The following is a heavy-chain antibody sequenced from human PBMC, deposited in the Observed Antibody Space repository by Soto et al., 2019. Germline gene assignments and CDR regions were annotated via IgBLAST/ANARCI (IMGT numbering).Heavy chain of an antibody. V-gene: IGHV5-10-1*01. CDR3: ASHGSSMGYYYYGMDV. D-gene: IGHD6-19*01. Sequence: LGESLKISCKGSGYSFTSYWISWVRQMPGKGLEWMGRIDPSDSYTNYSPSFQGHVTISADKSISTAYLQWSSLKASDTAMYYCASHGSSMGYYYYGMDVWGQGTTVTVSS. J-gene: IGHJ6*02. CDR1: GYSFTSYW. CDR2: IDPSDSYT.